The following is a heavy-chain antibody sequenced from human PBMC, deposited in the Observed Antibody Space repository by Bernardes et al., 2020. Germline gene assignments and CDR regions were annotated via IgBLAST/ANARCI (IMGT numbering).Heavy chain of an antibody. CDR3: ARDDFGWSYGH. V-gene: IGHV3-53*01. D-gene: IGHD1-26*01. Sequence: SLRLSRAACVLTVRNNYMSGVGHAPVKGREWVAGIYNGGSTDEAESGKGRFTISRDNSKNTLYLQMNSLRAADTAVYYCARDDFGWSYGHWGQGTLVTVSS. CDR2: IYNGGST. J-gene: IGHJ1*01. CDR1: VLTVRNNY.